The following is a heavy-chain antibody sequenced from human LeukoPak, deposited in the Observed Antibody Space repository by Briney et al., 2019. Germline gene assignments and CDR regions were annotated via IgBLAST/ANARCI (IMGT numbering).Heavy chain of an antibody. J-gene: IGHJ4*02. Sequence: PGGSLRLSCTTSGFTFGDYAMSWVRQAPGKGLEWVGFIRARAYGGAADYAASVRGRFTIFREDSNSVAYLQMNSLKTEDTAMYHCARVGTAIIGSDPVDYWGLGTLVTVSS. CDR1: GFTFGDYA. D-gene: IGHD2-21*02. V-gene: IGHV3-49*04. CDR3: ARVGTAIIGSDPVDY. CDR2: IRARAYGGAA.